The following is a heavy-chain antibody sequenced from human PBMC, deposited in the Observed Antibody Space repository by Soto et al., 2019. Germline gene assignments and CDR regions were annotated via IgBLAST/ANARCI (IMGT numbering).Heavy chain of an antibody. D-gene: IGHD3-3*01. V-gene: IGHV4-31*03. CDR3: ARVSRGITIFGVVIFSENWFDP. CDR2: IYYSGST. Sequence: SETLSLTCTVSGGSISSGGYYWSWIRQHPGKGLEWIGYIYYSGSTYYNPSLKSRVTISVDTSKNQFSLKLSSVTAADTAVYYCARVSRGITIFGVVIFSENWFDPWGQGTLVTVSS. CDR1: GGSISSGGYY. J-gene: IGHJ5*02.